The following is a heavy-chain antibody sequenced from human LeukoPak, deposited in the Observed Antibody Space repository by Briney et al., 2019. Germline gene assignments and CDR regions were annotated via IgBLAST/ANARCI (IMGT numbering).Heavy chain of an antibody. D-gene: IGHD2-21*02. CDR1: GYTFTSYA. J-gene: IGHJ6*02. Sequence: GASVKVFCKASGYTFTSYAMHWVRQAPGQRLAWMGWINAGNGNTKYSQKFQGRVTITRDTSASTAYMELSSLRSEDTAVYYCAREGLAYCGGDCRMDVWGQGTTVTVSS. CDR3: AREGLAYCGGDCRMDV. CDR2: INAGNGNT. V-gene: IGHV1-3*01.